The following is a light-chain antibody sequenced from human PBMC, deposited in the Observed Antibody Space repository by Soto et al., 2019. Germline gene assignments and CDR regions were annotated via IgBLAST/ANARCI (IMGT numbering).Light chain of an antibody. CDR1: SSDVGSYNL. V-gene: IGLV2-23*01. J-gene: IGLJ1*01. CDR3: SSYAGSTTLYV. CDR2: EGS. Sequence: QSVLTQPASVSGSPGQSITISCTGTSSDVGSYNLVSWYQQHPGKAPKLMIYEGSKRPSGVSNRFSGSKSGNTASLTISGLHAEDEADYYCSSYAGSTTLYVFGTGTKVTVL.